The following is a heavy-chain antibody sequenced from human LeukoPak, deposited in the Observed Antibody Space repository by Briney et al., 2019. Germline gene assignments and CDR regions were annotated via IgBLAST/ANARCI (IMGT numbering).Heavy chain of an antibody. V-gene: IGHV4-31*03. CDR1: GGSISSGGYY. CDR2: IYYSGST. J-gene: IGHJ4*02. D-gene: IGHD3-22*01. Sequence: SETLSLTCTVSGGSISSGGYYWSWICQHPGKGLEWIGYIYYSGSTYYNPSLRSRVTISVDTSKNQFSLKLSSVTAADTAVYYCARATTEAYYDSSAYVFDYWGQGTLVTVSS. CDR3: ARATTEAYYDSSAYVFDY.